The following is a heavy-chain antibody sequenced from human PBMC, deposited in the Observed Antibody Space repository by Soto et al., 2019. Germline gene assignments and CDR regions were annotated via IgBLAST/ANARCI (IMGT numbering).Heavy chain of an antibody. CDR1: GYSFTSYW. CDR2: IYPGNSDT. Sequence: EVQLVQSGAEVKKPGESLKISCKGSGYSFTSYWIGWVRQMPGKGLEWMGIIYPGNSDTRYSPSFQGQVTISADKSISTAYLQWSSLKASDTAMYDCARLFPLGQLWSYVDYWGQGTLVTVSS. J-gene: IGHJ4*02. V-gene: IGHV5-51*01. CDR3: ARLFPLGQLWSYVDY. D-gene: IGHD5-18*01.